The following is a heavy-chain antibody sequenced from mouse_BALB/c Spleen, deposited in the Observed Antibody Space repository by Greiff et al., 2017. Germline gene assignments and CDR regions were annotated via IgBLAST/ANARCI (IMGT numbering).Heavy chain of an antibody. Sequence: QVQLKESGPGLVAPSQSLSITCTVSGFSLTGYGVNWVRQPPGKGLEWLGMIWGDGSTDYNSALKSRLSISKDNSKSQVFLKMNSLQTDDTARYYCARDRDSSYWYFDVWGAGTTVTVSS. CDR2: IWGDGST. J-gene: IGHJ1*01. V-gene: IGHV2-6-7*01. CDR1: GFSLTGYG. CDR3: ARDRDSSYWYFDV.